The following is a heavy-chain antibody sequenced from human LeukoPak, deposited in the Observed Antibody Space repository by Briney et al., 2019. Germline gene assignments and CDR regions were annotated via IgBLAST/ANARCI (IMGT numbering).Heavy chain of an antibody. J-gene: IGHJ6*03. CDR1: GFTFSSYA. Sequence: GGSLRLSCAASGFTFSSYAMSWVRQAPGKGLEWVSAISGSGGSTYYADSVKGRFTISRDNSKNTLYLQMNSLRAEDTVVYYCAKGDSSSSPYYMDVWGKGTTVTVSS. V-gene: IGHV3-23*01. CDR3: AKGDSSSSPYYMDV. CDR2: ISGSGGST. D-gene: IGHD6-6*01.